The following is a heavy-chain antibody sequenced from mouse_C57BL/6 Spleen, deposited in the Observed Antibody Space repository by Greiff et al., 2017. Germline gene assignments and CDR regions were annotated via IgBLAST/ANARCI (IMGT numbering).Heavy chain of an antibody. Sequence: QVHVKQSGPGLVQPSQSLSITCTVSGFSLTSYGVHWVRQSPGKGLEWLGVIWSGGSTDYNAAFISRLSISKDNSKSQVFFKMNSLQADDTAIYYCARRSYYDYDDGYFDVWGTGTTVTVSS. CDR1: GFSLTSYG. CDR2: IWSGGST. D-gene: IGHD2-4*01. V-gene: IGHV2-2*01. J-gene: IGHJ1*03. CDR3: ARRSYYDYDDGYFDV.